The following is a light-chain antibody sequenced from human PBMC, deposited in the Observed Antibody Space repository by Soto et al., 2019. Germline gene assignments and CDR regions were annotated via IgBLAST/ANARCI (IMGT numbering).Light chain of an antibody. J-gene: IGKJ2*01. CDR1: QTVNNNF. Sequence: EIVLTQSPGTLSLSPGERATLSCRTSQTVNNNFFAWYQQKPGQAPRLLIYGISTRATGIPDRFSGSGSGTEFTLTISRLEPEDFAVYYCQKYGGSPLYTFGPGTKLEIK. CDR2: GIS. V-gene: IGKV3-20*01. CDR3: QKYGGSPLYT.